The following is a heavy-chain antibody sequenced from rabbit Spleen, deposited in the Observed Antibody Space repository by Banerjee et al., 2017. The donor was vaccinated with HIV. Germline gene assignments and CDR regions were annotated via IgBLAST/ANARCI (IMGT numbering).Heavy chain of an antibody. CDR2: IGGGVSSIT. CDR1: GFSFSYSDY. V-gene: IGHV1S40*01. J-gene: IGHJ4*01. Sequence: QSLEESGGDLVKPGASLTLTCTASGFSFSYSDYMCWVRQPPGKGPEWIACIGGGVSSITYYATWAKGRFTISKTSSTTVTLQMTSLTAADTATYFCARDYPTAYYFALWGPGTLVTVS. CDR3: ARDYPTAYYFAL. D-gene: IGHD6-1*01.